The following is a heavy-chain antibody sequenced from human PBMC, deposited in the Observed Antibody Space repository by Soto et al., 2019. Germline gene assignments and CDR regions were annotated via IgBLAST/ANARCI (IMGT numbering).Heavy chain of an antibody. CDR3: ARLRQWLADY. V-gene: IGHV4-59*08. CDR2: IDDSGST. J-gene: IGHJ4*02. Sequence: QVQLQESGPGLVKPSETLSLTCAVSGGAISSYFWIWIRQPPGKGLEWIGYIDDSGSTNYNPSLKSRVTMSVDTSKNQFSLRLSSVTAADTAVYYCARLRQWLADYWGQGTLVTVSS. D-gene: IGHD6-19*01. CDR1: GGAISSYF.